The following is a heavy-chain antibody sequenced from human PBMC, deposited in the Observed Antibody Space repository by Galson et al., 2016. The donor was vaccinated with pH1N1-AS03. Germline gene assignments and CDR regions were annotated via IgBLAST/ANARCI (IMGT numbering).Heavy chain of an antibody. CDR3: AKDRNDHRLHYFSGSDV. CDR2: TSSSGGST. CDR1: GFTFTDFA. V-gene: IGHV3-23*01. Sequence: SLRLSCATSGFTFTDFAVSWVRQAPGRGLEWVSATSSSGGSTYYAESVKGRFTISRDYSKNTVDLQMNSLRAEDTAVYYCAKDRNDHRLHYFSGSDVWGQGTTVIVSS. D-gene: IGHD1-1*01. J-gene: IGHJ6*02.